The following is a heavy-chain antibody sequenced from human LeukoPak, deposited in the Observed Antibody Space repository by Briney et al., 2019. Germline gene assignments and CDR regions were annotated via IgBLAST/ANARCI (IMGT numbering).Heavy chain of an antibody. CDR1: GYSFTTYW. J-gene: IGHJ4*02. V-gene: IGHV5-51*01. Sequence: GESLKISCEGSGYSFTTYWIGWVRQMPGKGLEWMGVIYPGDSDTRYSPSFQGQVTISADKSISTAHLQWSSLKASDTAIYYCARRGALGYFDYWGQGTLVTVSS. D-gene: IGHD4/OR15-4a*01. CDR2: IYPGDSDT. CDR3: ARRGALGYFDY.